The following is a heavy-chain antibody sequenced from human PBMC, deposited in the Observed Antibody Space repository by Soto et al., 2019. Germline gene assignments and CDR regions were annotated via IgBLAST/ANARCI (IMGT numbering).Heavy chain of an antibody. CDR2: IIPIFGTA. J-gene: IGHJ5*02. CDR1: GGTFSSYA. D-gene: IGHD6-19*01. CDR3: ARGIAVAGTSLRSNWFDP. Sequence: SAKVSCKASGGTFSSYAISWVRQAPGQGLEWMGGIIPIFGTANYAQKFQGRVTITADESTSTAYMELSSLRSEDTAVYYCARGIAVAGTSLRSNWFDPWGQGTLVAVSS. V-gene: IGHV1-69*13.